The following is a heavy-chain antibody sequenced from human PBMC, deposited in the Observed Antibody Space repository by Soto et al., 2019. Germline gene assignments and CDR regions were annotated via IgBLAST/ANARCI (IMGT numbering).Heavy chain of an antibody. CDR2: INTGNGNT. CDR3: ARGTCSGGNCYSFHFDY. V-gene: IGHV1-3*04. Sequence: QVQLVQSGAEVKKPGASVKVSCKASGYTFTSYAMHWVRQAPGQRREWMGWINTGNGNTEYSQKFQGRVTITRDTSASTAYMELSSLRSEDTAVYFCARGTCSGGNCYSFHFDYWGQGTLVTVSS. D-gene: IGHD2-15*01. J-gene: IGHJ4*02. CDR1: GYTFTSYA.